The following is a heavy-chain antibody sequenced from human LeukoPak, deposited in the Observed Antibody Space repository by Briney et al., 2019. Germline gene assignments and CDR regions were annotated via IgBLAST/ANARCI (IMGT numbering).Heavy chain of an antibody. CDR3: ASPGYSSGWYAFDI. J-gene: IGHJ3*02. D-gene: IGHD6-19*01. V-gene: IGHV4-4*07. CDR2: IYASGST. Sequence: SETLCLTCAVSGGSISSYYWTWIRQPAGKGLEWIGRIYASGSTNYNPSLKSRVTMSVDPSKNQFSLRLNSVTAADTAVYYCASPGYSSGWYAFDIWGQGTMVTVSS. CDR1: GGSISSYY.